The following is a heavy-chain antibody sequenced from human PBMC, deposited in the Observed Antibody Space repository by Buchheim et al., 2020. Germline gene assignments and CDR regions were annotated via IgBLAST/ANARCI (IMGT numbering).Heavy chain of an antibody. CDR3: ARPPDYYDSSGYLGYFDY. D-gene: IGHD3-22*01. CDR1: GYTFTSYY. J-gene: IGHJ4*02. Sequence: QVQLVQSGAEVKKPGASVKVSCKASGYTFTSYYMHWVRQAPGQGLEWMGIINPSGGSTSYAQKFQGRVTMTRDTSTSTADMELSSLRSEDTAVYYCARPPDYYDSSGYLGYFDYWGQGTL. CDR2: INPSGGST. V-gene: IGHV1-46*01.